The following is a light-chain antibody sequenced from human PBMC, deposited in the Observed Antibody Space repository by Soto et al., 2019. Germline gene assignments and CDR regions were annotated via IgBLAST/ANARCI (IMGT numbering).Light chain of an antibody. Sequence: EIVLTQSPGTLSLSPGERATLSCRASQNVDSNYLAWYQQKPGQAPRIIIFGASGRATGIPDRFSGSGSGTDFTLEISRVETDDVGIYYCMQSTQLPPTFGQGTDWR. CDR1: QNVDSNY. CDR2: GAS. V-gene: IGKV3-20*01. CDR3: MQSTQLPPT. J-gene: IGKJ5*01.